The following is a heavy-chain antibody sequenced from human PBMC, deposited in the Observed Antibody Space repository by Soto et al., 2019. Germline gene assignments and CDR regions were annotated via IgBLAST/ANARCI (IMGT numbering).Heavy chain of an antibody. CDR1: GGSISSSSYY. CDR3: ARISVASRYMDV. V-gene: IGHV4-39*01. CDR2: FYYSGST. J-gene: IGHJ6*03. Sequence: QLQLEESGPGLVKPSETLSLTCTVSGGSISSSSYYWGWIRQSPGKGLEWIGSFYYSGSTYYSPSLRSRVTIPGDTSRKQISLRLSSVTAADTAVYSCARISVASRYMDVWGKGTTVTVSS. D-gene: IGHD5-12*01.